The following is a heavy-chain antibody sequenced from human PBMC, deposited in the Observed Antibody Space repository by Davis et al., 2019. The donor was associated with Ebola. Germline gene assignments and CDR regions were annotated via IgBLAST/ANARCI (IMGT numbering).Heavy chain of an antibody. CDR2: ISYDGSNK. CDR3: ARAPTYSGYDYRVVRDAFDI. J-gene: IGHJ3*02. D-gene: IGHD5-12*01. V-gene: IGHV3-30-3*01. Sequence: GESLKISCAASGFTFSSYAMHWVRQAPGKGLEWVAVISYDGSNKYYADSVKGRFTISRDNSKNTLYLQMNSLRAEDTAVYYCARAPTYSGYDYRVVRDAFDIWGQGTMVTVSS. CDR1: GFTFSSYA.